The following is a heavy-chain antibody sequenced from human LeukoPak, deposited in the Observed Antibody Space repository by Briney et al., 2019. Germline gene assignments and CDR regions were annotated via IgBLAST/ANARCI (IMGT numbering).Heavy chain of an antibody. Sequence: SETLSHTCIVSGGSLSSSIYYWGWIRQPPGKGLGWLGSIYYSGSTYYNPSLKSRVTISVETSKNQFSLKLRSVTAADTAVYYCARTGIVATINYWGQGTLVTVSS. J-gene: IGHJ4*02. V-gene: IGHV4-39*01. D-gene: IGHD5-12*01. CDR2: IYYSGST. CDR1: GGSLSSSIYY. CDR3: ARTGIVATINY.